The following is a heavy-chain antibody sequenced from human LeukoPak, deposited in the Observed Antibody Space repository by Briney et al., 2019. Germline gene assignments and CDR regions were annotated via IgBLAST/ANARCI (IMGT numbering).Heavy chain of an antibody. J-gene: IGHJ4*02. CDR2: ISGSGGST. D-gene: IGHD3-22*01. CDR1: GFTFSSYG. V-gene: IGHV3-23*01. CDR3: AKVINYYYDSSGYLDY. Sequence: GGSLRLSCAASGFTFSSYGISWVRQAPGKVLEWVSAISGSGGSTYYADSVKGRFTISRDNSKNTLYLQMNSLRAEDTAVYYCAKVINYYYDSSGYLDYWGQGTLVTVSS.